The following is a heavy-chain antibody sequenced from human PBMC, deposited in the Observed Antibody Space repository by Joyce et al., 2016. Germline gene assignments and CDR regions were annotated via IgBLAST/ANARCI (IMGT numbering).Heavy chain of an antibody. CDR2: ISVYNGET. Sequence: QVQLTQSGGEVKKSGASVQVSCKSSGYTFTNYGITWIRQATGQGLAGMGWISVYNGETNFAQKFQGRFSMTTDVSTNTAYMELTSLTSEDTAVYYCARDRETILLFVEFPDYWGQGTLVTVSS. D-gene: IGHD3-10*01. V-gene: IGHV1-18*01. CDR3: ARDRETILLFVEFPDY. J-gene: IGHJ4*02. CDR1: GYTFTNYG.